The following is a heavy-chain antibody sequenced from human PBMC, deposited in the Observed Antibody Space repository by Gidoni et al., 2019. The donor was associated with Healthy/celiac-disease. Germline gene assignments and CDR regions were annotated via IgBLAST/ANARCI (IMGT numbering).Heavy chain of an antibody. J-gene: IGHJ5*02. CDR1: GGTFSRYT. CDR2: IIPILGIA. CDR3: ARGLAVNWFDH. V-gene: IGHV1-69*02. Sequence: QFQLLQSGNELKTPWSSVKFSCKASGGTFSRYTISWVRQAPGQVVEWMGRIIPILGIANYAQKFQGRVTITGDKSTSTAYRELSSLRSEDTAVYYCARGLAVNWFDHWGQGTLVTVSS. D-gene: IGHD4-17*01.